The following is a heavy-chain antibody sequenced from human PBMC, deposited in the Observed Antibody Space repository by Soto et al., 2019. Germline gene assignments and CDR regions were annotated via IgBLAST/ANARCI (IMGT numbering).Heavy chain of an antibody. CDR2: IYHSGST. CDR1: GGSISSGGYS. V-gene: IGHV4-30-2*01. J-gene: IGHJ4*02. CDR3: ARADYGDYGIDY. Sequence: SETLSLTCAVSGGSISSGGYSWSWIRQPPGKGLEWIGYIYHSGSTYYNPSLKSRVTISVDNAKNSLYLQMNSLRAEDTAVYYCARADYGDYGIDYWGQGTLVTVSS. D-gene: IGHD4-17*01.